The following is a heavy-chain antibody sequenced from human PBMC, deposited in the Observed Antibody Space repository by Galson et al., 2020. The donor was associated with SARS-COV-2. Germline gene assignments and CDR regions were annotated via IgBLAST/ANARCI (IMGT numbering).Heavy chain of an antibody. CDR1: GGSFSGYS. CDR3: ARGHRGVVPSPVLGLGPYSSYYYMDV. CDR2: INIGGNT. Sequence: SETLSLTCAVYGGSFSGYSWTWIRQPPGKGLELIGEINIGGNTNYSPSLRSRVTVSVDTSKNQFSLNLRSVTAADTALYYCARGHRGVVPSPVLGLGPYSSYYYMDVWDKGPTVTVSS. V-gene: IGHV4-34*01. D-gene: IGHD3-10*01. J-gene: IGHJ6*03.